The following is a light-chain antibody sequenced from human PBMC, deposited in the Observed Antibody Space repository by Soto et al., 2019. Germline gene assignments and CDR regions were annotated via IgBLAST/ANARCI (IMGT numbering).Light chain of an antibody. Sequence: DIHMTQSPSTLSGSVGDRVTITGRASQTISTWLAWYQQKPGKAPKLLIYDASNLETGVPSRFSGSGSGTDFTFTISSLQPEDIATYYCQQYDNIPLTFGGGTKVDI. CDR2: DAS. J-gene: IGKJ4*01. CDR3: QQYDNIPLT. V-gene: IGKV1-33*01. CDR1: QTISTW.